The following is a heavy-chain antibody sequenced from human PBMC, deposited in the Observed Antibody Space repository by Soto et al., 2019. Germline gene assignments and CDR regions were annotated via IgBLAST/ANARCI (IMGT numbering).Heavy chain of an antibody. CDR3: AASCGGCGGFNYYGMDV. D-gene: IGHD3-16*01. J-gene: IGHJ6*02. CDR1: GGSISSGGYY. V-gene: IGHV4-31*03. Sequence: QVQLQESGPGLVKPSQTLSLTCTVSGGSISSGGYYWSWIRQHPGKGLEWIGDIYYSGSTYYNPAPKSRVTISVDTSKNQFSPKPSSVTAADTAVYYCAASCGGCGGFNYYGMDVWGQGTTVTVSS. CDR2: IYYSGST.